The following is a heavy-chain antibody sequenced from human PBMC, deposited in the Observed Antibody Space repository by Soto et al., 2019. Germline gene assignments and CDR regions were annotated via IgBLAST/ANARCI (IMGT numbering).Heavy chain of an antibody. D-gene: IGHD6-13*01. CDR2: IWNDGNGY. CDR3: ARRQISPPTRGAASARGGMDV. Sequence: QVQLVESGGGVVQPGRSLRLSCAASGFNFNNYGMHWVRQAPGKGLEWVAVIWNDGNGYYYANSVKGRFTISRDNSKNTLYMKMSSLRAEDTALYYCARRQISPPTRGAASARGGMDVWGQGTTVTVSS. V-gene: IGHV3-33*01. J-gene: IGHJ6*02. CDR1: GFNFNNYG.